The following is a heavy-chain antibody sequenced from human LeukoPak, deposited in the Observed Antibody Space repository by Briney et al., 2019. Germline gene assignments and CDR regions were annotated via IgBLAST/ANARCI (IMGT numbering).Heavy chain of an antibody. V-gene: IGHV4-59*08. Sequence: SETLSLTCTVSGGSISSYYWSWIRRPPGKGLEWIGYIYYSGSTNYNPSLKSRVTISVDTSKNQFSLKLSSVTAADTAVYYCARLGYYYGMDVWGQGTTVTVSS. J-gene: IGHJ6*02. CDR2: IYYSGST. CDR1: GGSISSYY. CDR3: ARLGYYYGMDV.